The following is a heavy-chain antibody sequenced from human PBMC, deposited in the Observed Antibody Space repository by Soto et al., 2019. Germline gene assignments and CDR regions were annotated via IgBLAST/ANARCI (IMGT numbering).Heavy chain of an antibody. Sequence: QVQVVESGGGVVQPGRSLRLSCAASGFTFSSYAMHWVRQAPGKGLEWVASIRCNGSNKYYAYSVKGRFTIAIDKSTHTLHLHMLSLRDEAASFYDCATESETFDIWGQGTLVTVSS. J-gene: IGHJ3*02. V-gene: IGHV3-33*01. CDR3: ATESETFDI. CDR2: IRCNGSNK. CDR1: GFTFSSYA.